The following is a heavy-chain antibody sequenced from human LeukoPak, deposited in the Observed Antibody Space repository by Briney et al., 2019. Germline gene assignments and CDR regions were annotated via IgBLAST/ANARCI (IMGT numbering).Heavy chain of an antibody. CDR1: GFTFSSYW. V-gene: IGHV3-74*01. D-gene: IGHD3-10*01. CDR3: ARIGPSGSGSYFFLDP. J-gene: IGHJ5*02. Sequence: GGSLRLSCAASGFTFSSYWMHWVRQAPGMGLVWVSRIDSDGSGASYADSVKGRFTISRDNAKNTLYLQMNSLRAEDTAVYYCARIGPSGSGSYFFLDPWGQGALVTVSS. CDR2: IDSDGSGA.